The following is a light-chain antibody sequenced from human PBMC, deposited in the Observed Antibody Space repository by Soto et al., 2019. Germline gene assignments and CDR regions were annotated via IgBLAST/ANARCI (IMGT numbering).Light chain of an antibody. J-gene: IGKJ1*01. CDR2: KAS. CDR3: QQYKTYWS. Sequence: DIQMTQSPSTLSASVGDRVTITCRASQSISGWLAWYQQKPGKAPEVLIYKASSLESGVPSRFSGSGSGTECMLTTSSLQPDDFAPYYCQQYKTYWSFGQGTKVESK. V-gene: IGKV1-5*03. CDR1: QSISGW.